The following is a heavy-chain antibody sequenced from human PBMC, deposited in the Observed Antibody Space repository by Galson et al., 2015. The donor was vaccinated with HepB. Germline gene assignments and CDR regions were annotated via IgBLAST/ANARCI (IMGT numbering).Heavy chain of an antibody. Sequence: SLRLSCAASGFTFSSYSMNWVRQAPGKGLEWVSYISSSSSTIYYADSVKGRFTISRDNAKNSLYLQMNSLRAEDTAVYYCARALGYVWGSLSVDYWGQGTLVTVSS. V-gene: IGHV3-48*01. J-gene: IGHJ4*02. CDR2: ISSSSSTI. CDR3: ARALGYVWGSLSVDY. D-gene: IGHD3-16*01. CDR1: GFTFSSYS.